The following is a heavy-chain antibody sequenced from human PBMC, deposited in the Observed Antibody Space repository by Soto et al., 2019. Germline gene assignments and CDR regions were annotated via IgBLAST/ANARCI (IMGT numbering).Heavy chain of an antibody. J-gene: IGHJ5*02. CDR1: GYTFSNYG. V-gene: IGHV1-18*01. CDR2: ISLYSDGT. D-gene: IGHD2-2*01. Sequence: QVQLVQSGGEVKRPGASVKVSCKPSGYTFSNYGITWVRQAPGQPLEWLGWISLYSDGTNYAQKFQGRGSMTTDPSTTTAYMELRSLRSDDTAVYYCARVVPGAEAWFGPWGQGTLVTVSS. CDR3: ARVVPGAEAWFGP.